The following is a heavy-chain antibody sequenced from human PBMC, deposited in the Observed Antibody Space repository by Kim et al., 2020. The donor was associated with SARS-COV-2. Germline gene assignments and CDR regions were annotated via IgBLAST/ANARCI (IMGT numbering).Heavy chain of an antibody. CDR1: GFTFSSYS. CDR3: ARDYYDSSGYLDTEEYYFDY. V-gene: IGHV3-48*02. Sequence: GGSLRLSCAASGFTFSSYSMNWVRQAPGKGLEWVSYISSSSSTIYYADSVKGRFTISRDNAKNSLYLQMNSLRDEDTAVYYCARDYYDSSGYLDTEEYYFDYWGQGTLVTVSS. CDR2: ISSSSSTI. D-gene: IGHD3-22*01. J-gene: IGHJ4*02.